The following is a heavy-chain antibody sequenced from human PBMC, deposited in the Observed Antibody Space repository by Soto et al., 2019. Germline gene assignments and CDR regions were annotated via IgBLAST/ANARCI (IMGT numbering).Heavy chain of an antibody. Sequence: LSLTCAVYGGSFSGYYWSWIRQPPGKGLEWIGEINHSGSTNYNPSLKSRVTISVDTSKNQFSLKLSSVTAADTAVYYCARSSRVDYWGQGTLVTVSS. CDR2: INHSGST. CDR3: ARSSRVDY. D-gene: IGHD6-13*01. V-gene: IGHV4-34*01. CDR1: GGSFSGYY. J-gene: IGHJ4*02.